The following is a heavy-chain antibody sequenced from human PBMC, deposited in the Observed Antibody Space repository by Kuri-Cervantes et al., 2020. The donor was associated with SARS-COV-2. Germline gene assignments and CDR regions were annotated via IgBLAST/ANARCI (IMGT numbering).Heavy chain of an antibody. CDR3: AREEQQLVLVGAFDI. Sequence: ESLKISCTVSGGSISSYYWSWIRQPAGKGLEWIGRIYTSGSTNYNPSLKSRVTISVDTSKNQFSLKLSSVTAADTAVYYCAREEQQLVLVGAFDIWGQGTMVTVSS. CDR2: IYTSGST. D-gene: IGHD6-13*01. J-gene: IGHJ3*02. V-gene: IGHV4-4*07. CDR1: GGSISSYY.